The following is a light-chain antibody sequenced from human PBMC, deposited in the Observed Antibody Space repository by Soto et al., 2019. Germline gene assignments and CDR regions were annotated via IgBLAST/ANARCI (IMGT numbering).Light chain of an antibody. CDR2: KTT. CDR3: QQYNTYFSLN. V-gene: IGKV1-5*03. J-gene: IGKJ4*01. Sequence: DILMTQSPSTVSASVGDIVTITCRASQTIDSWVAWYQQKPGKAPKLLIYKTTSLESGVPSRFIGSRSGTEYTLTISGLQPDDFAYYYCQQYNTYFSLNFGGGTK. CDR1: QTIDSW.